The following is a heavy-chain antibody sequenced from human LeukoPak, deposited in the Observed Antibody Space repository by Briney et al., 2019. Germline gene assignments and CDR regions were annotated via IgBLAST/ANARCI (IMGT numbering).Heavy chain of an antibody. V-gene: IGHV3-11*01. Sequence: GGSLRLSCAASGFTFSDYNMRWIRQAPGKGLEWVSSISRSGSTKYYADSVKGRFTISRDNAKNSLFLQMNSLRAEDTAVYYCARVRGSGSSSWYRWFDPWGQGTLVTVSS. D-gene: IGHD6-13*01. CDR3: ARVRGSGSSSWYRWFDP. CDR2: ISRSGSTK. J-gene: IGHJ5*02. CDR1: GFTFSDYN.